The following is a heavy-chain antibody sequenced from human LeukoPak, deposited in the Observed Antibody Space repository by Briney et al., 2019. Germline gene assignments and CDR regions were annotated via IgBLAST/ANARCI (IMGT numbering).Heavy chain of an antibody. J-gene: IGHJ4*02. CDR1: GFTFSSYW. D-gene: IGHD6-13*01. CDR3: AKGQEAGYYFDY. V-gene: IGHV3-23*01. CDR2: ISGSGGST. Sequence: PGGSLRLSCAASGFTFSSYWMSWVRQAPGKGLEWVSAISGSGGSTYYADSVKGRFTISRDNSKNTLYLQMNSLRAEDTAVYYCAKGQEAGYYFDYWGQGTLVTVSS.